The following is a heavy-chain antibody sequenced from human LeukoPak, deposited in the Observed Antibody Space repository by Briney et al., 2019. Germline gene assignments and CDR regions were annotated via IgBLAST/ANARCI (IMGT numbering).Heavy chain of an antibody. CDR2: IQEDGNQG. Sequence: GGSLRLSCAASGLSFSNYWMNWVRQAPGKGLEWVANIQEDGNQGYYVDSVKGRFTITRDNAKNSLYLQMNSLRAEDTALYYCVRGGATFENWGQGTLVTVSS. CDR1: GLSFSNYW. D-gene: IGHD1-26*01. CDR3: VRGGATFEN. J-gene: IGHJ4*02. V-gene: IGHV3-7*01.